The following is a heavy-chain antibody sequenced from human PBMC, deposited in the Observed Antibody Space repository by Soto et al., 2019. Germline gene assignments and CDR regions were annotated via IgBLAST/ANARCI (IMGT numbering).Heavy chain of an antibody. CDR1: CGSISSINW. V-gene: IGHV4-4*02. CDR3: ARKEYGSGHFEF. Sequence: PSETLSLTCAVSCGSISSINWWNWVRQAPGKGLEWIGEAFHTGGTNYNPSLKSRLTMSIDKSKNSFSLSLSSVTVADTAVYYCARKEYGSGHFEFWGQGIQVTVSS. D-gene: IGHD3-10*01. CDR2: AFHTGGT. J-gene: IGHJ4*02.